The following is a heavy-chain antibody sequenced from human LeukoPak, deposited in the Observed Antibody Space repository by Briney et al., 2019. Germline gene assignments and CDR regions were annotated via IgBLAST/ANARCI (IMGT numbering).Heavy chain of an antibody. Sequence: GVPLRLSCAASGFTFRSYAMSWVRQAPGKGLEWVSAISGGGDSTYYADSVQGRFTIPRDNAKNTLYLQMNSMRAEDTAVYYCAKDPTGYYDFWSGYFPAGMDVWGKGTTVTVSS. V-gene: IGHV3-23*01. CDR1: GFTFRSYA. CDR2: ISGGGDST. CDR3: AKDPTGYYDFWSGYFPAGMDV. J-gene: IGHJ6*03. D-gene: IGHD3-3*01.